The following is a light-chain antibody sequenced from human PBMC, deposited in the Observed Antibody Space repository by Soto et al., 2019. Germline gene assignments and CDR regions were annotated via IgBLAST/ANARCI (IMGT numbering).Light chain of an antibody. V-gene: IGLV2-14*01. J-gene: IGLJ2*01. CDR2: EVS. Sequence: QSALTQPASVSGSPGQSITISCTGTSSDVGGYNYVSWYQQHPGKAPKLMIYEVSNRPSGVSYRFSGSKSGNTASLTISGLQAEDEADYYCSSYTSRSALVVFGGGTKLTVL. CDR1: SSDVGGYNY. CDR3: SSYTSRSALVV.